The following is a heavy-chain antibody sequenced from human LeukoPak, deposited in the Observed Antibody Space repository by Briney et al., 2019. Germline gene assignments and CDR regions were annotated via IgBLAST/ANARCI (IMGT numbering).Heavy chain of an antibody. D-gene: IGHD3/OR15-3a*01. V-gene: IGHV3-7*05. CDR2: IKPDGSEV. J-gene: IGHJ4*02. CDR1: GFTLSNYW. Sequence: GGSLRLSCAASGFTLSNYWMSWVRQAPGKELEWVANIKPDGSEVYYVDSVKGRFTISRDNAKNSLYLQMNSLRAEDTAVYFCARERIWTGKTFDCWGQGTLVTVSS. CDR3: ARERIWTGKTFDC.